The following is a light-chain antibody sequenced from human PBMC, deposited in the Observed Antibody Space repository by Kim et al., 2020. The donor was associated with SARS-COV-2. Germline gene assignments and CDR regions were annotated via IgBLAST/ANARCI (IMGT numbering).Light chain of an antibody. J-gene: IGLJ3*02. V-gene: IGLV7-43*01. CDR1: TGAVTSGYY. CDR2: STN. Sequence: PGGTVTLPCASTTGAVTSGYYPNWFQQKPGQAPRALIYSTNNRHSWTPARFSGSLLGGKAALTLSAVQPEDEAEYYCLLYDGGTLVFGGGTQLTVL. CDR3: LLYDGGTLV.